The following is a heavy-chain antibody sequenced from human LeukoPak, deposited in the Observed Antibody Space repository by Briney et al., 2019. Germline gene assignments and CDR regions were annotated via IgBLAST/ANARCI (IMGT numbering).Heavy chain of an antibody. CDR2: ISYDGSNK. CDR1: GFTFSSYG. CDR3: ARDGAVAGTDLFDY. D-gene: IGHD6-19*01. Sequence: GGSLRLSCAASGFTFSSYGMHWVRQAPGKGLEWVAVISYDGSNKYYADSVKGRFTISRDNSKNTLYLQMNSLRAEDTAVYYCARDGAVAGTDLFDYWGQGTLVTVSS. V-gene: IGHV3-30*03. J-gene: IGHJ4*02.